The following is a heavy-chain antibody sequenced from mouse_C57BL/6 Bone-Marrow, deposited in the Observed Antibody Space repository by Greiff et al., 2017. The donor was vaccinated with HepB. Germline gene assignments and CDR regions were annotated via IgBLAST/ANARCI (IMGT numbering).Heavy chain of an antibody. CDR1: GYTFTSYW. CDR3: ARRKLLPIYYGNDGAVDY. D-gene: IGHD2-1*01. V-gene: IGHV1-69*01. CDR2: IDPSDSYT. Sequence: QVQLQQPGAELVMPGASVKLSCKASGYTFTSYWMHWVKQRPGQGLEWIGEIDPSDSYTNYNQKFKGKSTLTVDKSSSTAYMQLSSLTSEDSAVYYCARRKLLPIYYGNDGAVDYWGQGTSVTVSS. J-gene: IGHJ4*01.